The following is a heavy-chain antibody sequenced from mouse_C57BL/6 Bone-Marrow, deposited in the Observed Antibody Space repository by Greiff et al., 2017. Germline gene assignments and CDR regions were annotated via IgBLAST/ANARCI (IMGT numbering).Heavy chain of an antibody. V-gene: IGHV1-64*01. J-gene: IGHJ3*01. D-gene: IGHD2-4*01. CDR2: IHPNSGST. Sequence: VQLQQSGAELVKPGASVKLSCKASGYTFTSYWMHWVKQRPGQGLEWIGMIHPNSGSTNYNEKFKSKATLTVDKSSSTAYMQLSSLTSEDSAVYYCASGGIVFDYGAWFAYWGQGTLVTVSA. CDR3: ASGGIVFDYGAWFAY. CDR1: GYTFTSYW.